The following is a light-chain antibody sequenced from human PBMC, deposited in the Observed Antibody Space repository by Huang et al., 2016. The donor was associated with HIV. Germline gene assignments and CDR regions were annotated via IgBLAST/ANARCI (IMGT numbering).Light chain of an antibody. Sequence: ETVMTQSPATLSVSPGERATLSCRASQSVSNNLAWYQQKPGQAPRLLIYGASTRATGIPARFSGSGSGTEFTLTISSLQSEDFAVYYCQQYNNWPSAFGQGTKVEIK. V-gene: IGKV3-15*01. CDR2: GAS. CDR1: QSVSNN. CDR3: QQYNNWPSA. J-gene: IGKJ1*01.